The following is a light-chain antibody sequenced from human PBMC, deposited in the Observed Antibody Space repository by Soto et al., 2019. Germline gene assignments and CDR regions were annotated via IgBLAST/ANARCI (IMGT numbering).Light chain of an antibody. J-gene: IGKJ5*01. Sequence: TQSPSFVSASVGDRCIITCRASQGIGNYLAWHQQKPGQTPRLLVYGASSRATGIPDRFSGSGSGTDFTLTISRLEPEDFAVYYCQQHGSSPITFGQGTRLEIK. CDR1: QGIGNY. V-gene: IGKV3-20*01. CDR2: GAS. CDR3: QQHGSSPIT.